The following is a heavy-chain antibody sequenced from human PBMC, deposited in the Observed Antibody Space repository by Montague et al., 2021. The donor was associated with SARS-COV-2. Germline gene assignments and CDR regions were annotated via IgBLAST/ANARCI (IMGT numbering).Heavy chain of an antibody. CDR1: GFSLSTSGMC. D-gene: IGHD3-9*01. J-gene: IGHJ6*02. CDR2: IDWDDDK. CDR3: ARTHYDILPGYYYDMDV. Sequence: PPLVKPTQTLTLTCTFSGFSLSTSGMCVSWIRQPPGKALEWLARIDWDDDKYYSTSLKTRLTISKDTSKNQVVLTMTNMGPVDTATYYCARTHYDILPGYYYDMDVWGQGTTVTVSS. V-gene: IGHV2-70*11.